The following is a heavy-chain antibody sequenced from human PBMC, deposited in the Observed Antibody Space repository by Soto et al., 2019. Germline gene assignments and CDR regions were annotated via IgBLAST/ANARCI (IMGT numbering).Heavy chain of an antibody. V-gene: IGHV6-1*01. J-gene: IGHJ4*02. CDR2: TYYRSKWYS. CDR1: GDSVSNTSAA. D-gene: IGHD6-19*01. CDR3: ARGSYYSGWV. Sequence: SQTLSLTCAISGDSVSNTSAAWSWIRQSPSRGLEWLGRTYYRSKWYSDYAVSVKSRITINPDTSKNQFSLQLNSVTPEDTAVYYCARGSYYSGWVWGQGTLVTVSS.